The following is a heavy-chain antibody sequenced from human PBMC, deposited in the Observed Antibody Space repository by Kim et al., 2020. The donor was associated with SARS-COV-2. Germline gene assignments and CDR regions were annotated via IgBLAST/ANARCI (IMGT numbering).Heavy chain of an antibody. J-gene: IGHJ6*02. CDR3: AGDSSLGGLDV. V-gene: IGHV4-59*01. CDR2: YFYTGPA. Sequence: PPGKGLGLVVYYFYTGPANYISSLQSRVTMSVDTSKNQFSLKLTSFPAADTAVYYCAGDSSLGGLDVWGQGTTVTVSS. D-gene: IGHD2-2*01.